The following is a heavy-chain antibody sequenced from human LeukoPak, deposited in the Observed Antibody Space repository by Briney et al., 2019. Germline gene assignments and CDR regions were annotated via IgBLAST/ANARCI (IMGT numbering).Heavy chain of an antibody. V-gene: IGHV3-33*01. CDR1: GFTFSSYG. D-gene: IGHD4/OR15-4a*01. CDR3: ARLGVPTHFDR. CDR2: IWYDGSNK. Sequence: GGSLRLSCAASGFTFSSYGMHWVRQAPGKGLEWVAVIWYDGSNKYYADSVKGRFTVSRDNAENSLYLQMNTLITEDTALYYCARLGVPTHFDRWSQGTLVTVSS. J-gene: IGHJ4*02.